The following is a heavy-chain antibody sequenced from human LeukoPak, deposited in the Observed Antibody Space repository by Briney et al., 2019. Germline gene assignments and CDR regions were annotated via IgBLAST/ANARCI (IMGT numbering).Heavy chain of an antibody. V-gene: IGHV3-7*03. CDR1: GFTFSSYS. CDR3: TKGQLTFDD. J-gene: IGHJ4*02. D-gene: IGHD1-1*01. CDR2: IKQDGSEK. Sequence: GGSLRLSCAASGFTFSSYSMNWVRQAPGKGLEWVANIKQDGSEKYYVDSVKGRFTISRDNAKNSLYLQMNSLRAEDTAVYYCTKGQLTFDDWGQGTLVTVSS.